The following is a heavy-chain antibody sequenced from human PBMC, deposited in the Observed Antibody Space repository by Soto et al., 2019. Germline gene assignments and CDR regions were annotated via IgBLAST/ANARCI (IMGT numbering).Heavy chain of an antibody. Sequence: QVQLQKWGAGLLKPSETLSLTCAVYGGSFSGYYWSWIRQPPGKGLEWIGEINHSGSTNYNPPLKRRVTISVATSKNQFALKLSSVTAADTAVYYCARSSGATPRRNTVPYPGDYWGQGTLVTVSS. J-gene: IGHJ4*02. CDR1: GGSFSGYY. CDR2: INHSGST. CDR3: ARSSGATPRRNTVPYPGDY. D-gene: IGHD4-17*01. V-gene: IGHV4-34*01.